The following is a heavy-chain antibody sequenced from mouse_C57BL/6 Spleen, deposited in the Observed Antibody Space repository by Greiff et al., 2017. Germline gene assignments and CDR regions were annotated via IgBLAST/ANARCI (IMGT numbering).Heavy chain of an antibody. V-gene: IGHV5-4*01. CDR3: ARESGYVDY. J-gene: IGHJ2*01. CDR2: ISDGGSYT. D-gene: IGHD2-2*01. CDR1: GFTFSSYA. Sequence: EVKVVESGGGLVKPGGSLKLSCAASGFTFSSYALSWVRQTPEKRLEWVATISDGGSYTYYPDNVKGRFTISRDNAKNNLYLQMSHLKSEDTAMYYCARESGYVDYWGQGTTLTVSS.